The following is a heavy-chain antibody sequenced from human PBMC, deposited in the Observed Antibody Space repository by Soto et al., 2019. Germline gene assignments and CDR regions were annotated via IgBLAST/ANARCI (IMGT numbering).Heavy chain of an antibody. Sequence: SETLSLTCTVSGGSISSGGYYWSWIRQHPGKGLEWIGCIYYSGSTYYNPSLKSRVTISVDTSKNQFSLKLSSVTAADTAVYYCASRKYYYYYYGMDVWGQGTTVTVSS. CDR3: ASRKYYYYYYGMDV. CDR2: IYYSGST. V-gene: IGHV4-31*03. J-gene: IGHJ6*02. CDR1: GGSISSGGYY.